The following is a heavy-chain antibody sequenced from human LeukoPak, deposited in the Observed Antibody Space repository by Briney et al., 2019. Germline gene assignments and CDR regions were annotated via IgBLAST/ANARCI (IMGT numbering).Heavy chain of an antibody. CDR3: AKAAFTGYYNGFDY. V-gene: IGHV3-30-3*01. J-gene: IGHJ4*02. CDR2: ISYDGSNK. Sequence: PGGSLGLSCAASGFTFSSYAMHWVRQAPGKGLEWVAVISYDGSNKYYADSVKGRFTISRDNSKNTLYLQMNSLRAEDTAVYYCAKAAFTGYYNGFDYWGQGTLVTVSS. CDR1: GFTFSSYA. D-gene: IGHD3-9*01.